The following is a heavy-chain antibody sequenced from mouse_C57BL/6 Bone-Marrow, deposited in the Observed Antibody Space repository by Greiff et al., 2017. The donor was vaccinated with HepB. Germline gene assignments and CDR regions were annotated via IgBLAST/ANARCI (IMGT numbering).Heavy chain of an antibody. CDR2: ISSGSSTI. J-gene: IGHJ3*01. CDR3: ASPYYYGSSWFAY. V-gene: IGHV5-17*01. Sequence: EVNLVESGGGLVKPGGSLKLSCAASGFTFSDYGMHWVRQAPEKGLEWVAYISSGSSTIYYADTVKGRFTISRDNAKNTLFLQMTSLRSEDTAMYYCASPYYYGSSWFAYWGQGTLVTVSA. D-gene: IGHD1-1*01. CDR1: GFTFSDYG.